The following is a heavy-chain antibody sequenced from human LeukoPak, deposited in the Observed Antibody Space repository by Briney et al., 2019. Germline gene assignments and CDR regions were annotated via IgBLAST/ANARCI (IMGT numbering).Heavy chain of an antibody. D-gene: IGHD6-6*01. V-gene: IGHV3-23*01. CDR1: GFTVSSNY. CDR3: AKDRGSSHFDY. J-gene: IGHJ4*02. Sequence: GGSLRLSCAASGFTVSSNYMSWVRQAPGKGLEWVSAISGSGGSTYYADSVKGRFTISRDNSKNTLYLQMNSLRAEDTAVYYCAKDRGSSHFDYWGQGTLVTVSS. CDR2: ISGSGGST.